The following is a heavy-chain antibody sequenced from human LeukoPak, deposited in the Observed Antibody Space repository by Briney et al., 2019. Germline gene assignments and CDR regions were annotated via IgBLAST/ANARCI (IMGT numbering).Heavy chain of an antibody. D-gene: IGHD2-15*01. V-gene: IGHV3-73*01. Sequence: GGSLRLSCAASGFTFSGSAMHWVRQASGKGLEWVGRIRSKANSYATAYAASVKGRFTASRDDSKNTAYLQMNSLKTEDTAVYYCTKRLCSGGSCYFDYWGQGTLVTVSS. CDR1: GFTFSGSA. CDR2: IRSKANSYAT. J-gene: IGHJ4*02. CDR3: TKRLCSGGSCYFDY.